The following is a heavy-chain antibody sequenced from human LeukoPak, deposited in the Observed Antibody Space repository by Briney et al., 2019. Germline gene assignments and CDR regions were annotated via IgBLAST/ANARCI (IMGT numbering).Heavy chain of an antibody. CDR3: PKSLEYSSSWYLERWFDP. CDR2: ISGSGGST. D-gene: IGHD6-13*01. CDR1: GFTFSSYA. J-gene: IGHJ5*02. Sequence: GGSLRLSCAASGFTFSSYAMSWVRQAPGKGLEWVSAISGSGGSTYYADSVKGRFTISRDNSKNTLYLQMNSLRAEDTAVYYCPKSLEYSSSWYLERWFDPWGQGTLVTVSS. V-gene: IGHV3-23*01.